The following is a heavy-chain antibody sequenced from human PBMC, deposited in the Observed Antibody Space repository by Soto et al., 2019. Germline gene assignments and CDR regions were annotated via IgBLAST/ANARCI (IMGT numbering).Heavy chain of an antibody. D-gene: IGHD6-13*01. V-gene: IGHV1-2*02. Sequence: ASVKVSCKASGYTFTGHYMHWVRQAPGQGLEWMGWINPNSGGTNYAQKFQGRVTMTRDTSISTAYMELSRLRSDDTAVYYCATPGYSNKQVPFDYWGQGTLVTVSS. CDR2: INPNSGGT. J-gene: IGHJ4*02. CDR1: GYTFTGHY. CDR3: ATPGYSNKQVPFDY.